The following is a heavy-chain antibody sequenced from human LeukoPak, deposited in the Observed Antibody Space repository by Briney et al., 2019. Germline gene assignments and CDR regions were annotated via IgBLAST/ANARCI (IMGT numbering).Heavy chain of an antibody. CDR2: INHSGST. CDR3: ARGRVAARPGAFDI. CDR1: GGSFSGYY. V-gene: IGHV4-34*01. D-gene: IGHD6-6*01. Sequence: SETLSLTCAVYGGSFSGYYWSWIRQPPGKGLEWIGEINHSGSTNYNPSLKSRVTISVDTFKNQFSLKLSSVTAADTAVYYCARGRVAARPGAFDIWGQGTMVTVSS. J-gene: IGHJ3*02.